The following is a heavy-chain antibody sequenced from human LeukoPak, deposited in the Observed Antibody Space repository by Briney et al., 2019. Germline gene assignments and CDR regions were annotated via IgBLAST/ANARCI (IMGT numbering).Heavy chain of an antibody. J-gene: IGHJ5*02. CDR3: AKGLYAPPNGFDP. CDR2: ISGSGLST. CDR1: GLTVGSYV. D-gene: IGHD3-16*01. Sequence: PAGRSLRPSCAASGLTVGSYVISSVRPSPGKGLEWVPGISGSGLSTFYADSVKGRFTISRDNSKNTLFLQMNSLRADDTAVYYCAKGLYAPPNGFDPWGQGTLVTVSS. V-gene: IGHV3-23*01.